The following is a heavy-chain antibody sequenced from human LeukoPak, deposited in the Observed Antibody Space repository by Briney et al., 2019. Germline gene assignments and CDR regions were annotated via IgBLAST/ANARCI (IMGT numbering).Heavy chain of an antibody. J-gene: IGHJ4*02. CDR1: GGSISSYY. CDR2: IYYSGST. Sequence: SETLSLTCTVSGGSISSYYWSWIRQPPGKGLEWIGYIYYSGSTNYNPSLKSRVTISVDTSKNQFSLKLSSVTAADTAVYYCARDVRYYYDSSGYSQAYYFDYWGQGTLVTVSS. D-gene: IGHD3-22*01. V-gene: IGHV4-59*12. CDR3: ARDVRYYYDSSGYSQAYYFDY.